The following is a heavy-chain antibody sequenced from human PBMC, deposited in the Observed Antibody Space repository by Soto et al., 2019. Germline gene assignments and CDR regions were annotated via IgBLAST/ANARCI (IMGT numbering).Heavy chain of an antibody. D-gene: IGHD6-6*01. CDR3: AGVLSGSSGV. Sequence: SETLSLTCAVYGGSFSGYYWSWIRQPPGKGLEWIGEINHSGSTNYNPSLKSRVTISVDTSKNQFSLKLSSVTAADTAVYYCAGVLSGSSGVWGKWTTVTVSS. J-gene: IGHJ6*04. CDR2: INHSGST. V-gene: IGHV4-34*01. CDR1: GGSFSGYY.